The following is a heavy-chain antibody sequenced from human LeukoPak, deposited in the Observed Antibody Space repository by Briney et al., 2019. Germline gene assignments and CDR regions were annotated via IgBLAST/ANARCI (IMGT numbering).Heavy chain of an antibody. J-gene: IGHJ4*02. Sequence: GGSLRLSXTASGFTFGDYAMSWFGQAPGKGLEWVGFIRSKAYGGTTEYAASVKGRFTISRDDSKSIAYLQMNSLKTEDTAVYYCTRWAATLYWGQGTLVTVSS. V-gene: IGHV3-49*03. CDR3: TRWAATLY. CDR1: GFTFGDYA. D-gene: IGHD2-15*01. CDR2: IRSKAYGGTT.